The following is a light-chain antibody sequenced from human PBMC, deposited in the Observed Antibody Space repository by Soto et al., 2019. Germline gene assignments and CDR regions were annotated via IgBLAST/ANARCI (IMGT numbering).Light chain of an antibody. J-gene: IGLJ1*01. Sequence: QSALTQPASVSGSPGQSITISCTGSSSDVGGYNFVSWYQQHPGKVPKLMIYDVSSRPSGVSDRFSGSKSGNTASLTISGLQAEDEGDYYCSSYAGSNNWNFGTGTKLTVL. V-gene: IGLV2-14*03. CDR3: SSYAGSNNWN. CDR2: DVS. CDR1: SSDVGGYNF.